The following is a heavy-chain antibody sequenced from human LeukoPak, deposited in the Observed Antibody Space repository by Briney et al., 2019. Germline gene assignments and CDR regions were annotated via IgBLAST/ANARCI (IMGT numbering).Heavy chain of an antibody. CDR1: GFTFSSYA. V-gene: IGHV3-23*01. CDR2: IGGSGGST. CDR3: AKGNGAYYYDSSGYYYHFDY. Sequence: GGSLRLSCAASGFTFSSYAMSWVRQAPGKGLEWVSAIGGSGGSTYYADSVKGRFTISRDNSKNTLYLQMNSLRAEDTAVYYCAKGNGAYYYDSSGYYYHFDYWGQGTLVTVSS. D-gene: IGHD3-22*01. J-gene: IGHJ4*02.